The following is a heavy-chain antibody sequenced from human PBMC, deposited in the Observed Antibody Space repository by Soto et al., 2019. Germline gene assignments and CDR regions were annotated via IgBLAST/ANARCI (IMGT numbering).Heavy chain of an antibody. D-gene: IGHD3-22*01. J-gene: IGHJ4*02. CDR2: VHYVGTT. CDR3: TTLNYYDTSGYPSLFDY. Sequence: PSETLSLTCSVSGDSMSEFYCSSILQSPGKGLEWIGYVHYVGTTKYNPSHKSPVTIWVDTSKKQCSLNLRSVTAADTAVHHCTTLNYYDTSGYPSLFDYWGQGAPATVSS. CDR1: GDSMSEFY. V-gene: IGHV4-59*12.